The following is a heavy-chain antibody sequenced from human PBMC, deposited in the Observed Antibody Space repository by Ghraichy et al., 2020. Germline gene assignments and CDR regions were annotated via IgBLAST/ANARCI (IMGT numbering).Heavy chain of an antibody. CDR2: TYYRSKWYN. CDR3: ARYPTYSSSWTPSFDI. J-gene: IGHJ3*02. V-gene: IGHV6-1*01. D-gene: IGHD6-13*01. Sequence: SQTLSLTCAISGDSVSSNSAAWNWIRQSPSRGLEWLGRTYYRSKWYNDYAVSVKSRITINPDTSKNQFSLQLNSVTPEDTAVYYCARYPTYSSSWTPSFDIWGQGTMVTVSS. CDR1: GDSVSSNSAA.